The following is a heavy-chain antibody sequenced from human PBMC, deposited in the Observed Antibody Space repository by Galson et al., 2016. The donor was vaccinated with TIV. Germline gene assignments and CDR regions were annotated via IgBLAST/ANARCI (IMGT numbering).Heavy chain of an antibody. V-gene: IGHV3-53*01. CDR2: IYPDGAT. J-gene: IGHJ4*02. Sequence: SLRLSCAASGFTVQRNFMSWVRQAPGKGLVWVSIIYPDGATFYAESMKGRFGISRDTSQNTLSLQMNSLRAEDTALYYCVRAETPNNADDWGPGTLVTVSS. CDR3: VRAETPNNADD. CDR1: GFTVQRNF. D-gene: IGHD1-14*01.